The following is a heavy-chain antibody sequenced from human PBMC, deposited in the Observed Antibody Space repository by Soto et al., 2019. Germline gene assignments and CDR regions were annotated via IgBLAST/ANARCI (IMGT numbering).Heavy chain of an antibody. CDR1: GYSFTSYW. CDR3: ARRYCSSTSCLIDAFDI. D-gene: IGHD2-2*01. J-gene: IGHJ3*02. V-gene: IGHV5-10-1*01. Sequence: PGESLKISCKGSGYSFTSYWISWVRQMPGKGLEWMGRIDPSDSYTNYSPSFQGHVTISADKSISTAYLQWSSLKASDTAMYYCARRYCSSTSCLIDAFDIWGQGTMVTVS. CDR2: IDPSDSYT.